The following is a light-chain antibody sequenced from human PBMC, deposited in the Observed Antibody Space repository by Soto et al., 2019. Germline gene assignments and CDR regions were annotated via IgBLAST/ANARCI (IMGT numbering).Light chain of an antibody. CDR3: QQDDSSRTWT. CDR2: GAS. Sequence: EIVLTQSPGTLSLSPGERATLSCRASQSVSSSFLAWYQQKPGQAPRLLIYGASSRATGIPDRFSGSGSGTDFTLTISRLEPEDFAVYFCQQDDSSRTWTFGQGTKVEIK. CDR1: QSVSSSF. J-gene: IGKJ1*01. V-gene: IGKV3-20*01.